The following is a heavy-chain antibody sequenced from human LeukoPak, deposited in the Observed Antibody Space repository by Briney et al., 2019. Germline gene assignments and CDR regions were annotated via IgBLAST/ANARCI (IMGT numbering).Heavy chain of an antibody. CDR1: GYTFTGYY. D-gene: IGHD5-24*01. CDR3: AREFLTLEMAPNGRSGY. V-gene: IGHV1-2*02. Sequence: GASVKVSCKASGYTFTGYYMHWVRQAPGQGLEWMGWINPNSGGTNYAQKFQGRVTMTRDTSISTAYMELSRLRSDDTAVYYCAREFLTLEMAPNGRSGYWGQGTLVTVSS. J-gene: IGHJ4*02. CDR2: INPNSGGT.